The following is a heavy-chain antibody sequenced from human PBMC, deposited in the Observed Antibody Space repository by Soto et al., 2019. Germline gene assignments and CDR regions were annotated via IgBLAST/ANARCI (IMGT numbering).Heavy chain of an antibody. V-gene: IGHV4-30-2*01. J-gene: IGHJ4*02. CDR3: ARVRRWGSWNFDY. D-gene: IGHD7-27*01. CDR1: AGSISIGGYS. CDR2: IYHSGST. Sequence: PSETLSLTCAVSAGSISIGGYSWSCIRQPPGKGLEWIGYIYHSGSTYYNPSLKSRVTISVDRSKNQFSLKLSSVTAADTAVYYCARVRRWGSWNFDYWGQGTLVTVSS.